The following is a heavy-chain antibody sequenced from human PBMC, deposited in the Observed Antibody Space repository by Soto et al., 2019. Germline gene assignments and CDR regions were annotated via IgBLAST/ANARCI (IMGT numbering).Heavy chain of an antibody. J-gene: IGHJ4*02. CDR2: TRNKANSYTT. CDR1: GFTFSDHY. D-gene: IGHD3-3*01. V-gene: IGHV3-72*01. CDR3: VRSGYPSGYFDY. Sequence: GGSLRLSCAASGFTFSDHYMDWVRQAPGKGLEWVGRTRNKANSYTTEYAASVKGRFTISRDDSKNSLYLQMNSLKTEDTAVYYCVRSGYPSGYFDYWGQGTLVTVSS.